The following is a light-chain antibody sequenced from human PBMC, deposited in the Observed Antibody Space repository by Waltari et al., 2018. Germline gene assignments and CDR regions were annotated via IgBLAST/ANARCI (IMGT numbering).Light chain of an antibody. Sequence: QSALTQPRSVSGSPGQPVTISCTGTSSHVGGYNYVSWYQQHPGKAPKRMLYDVSKRPSGVPDRFSGSKSGNTASLTISGLQAEDEADYYCCSYAGSYTLVFGGGTKLTVL. CDR3: CSYAGSYTLV. V-gene: IGLV2-11*01. J-gene: IGLJ2*01. CDR1: SSHVGGYNY. CDR2: DVS.